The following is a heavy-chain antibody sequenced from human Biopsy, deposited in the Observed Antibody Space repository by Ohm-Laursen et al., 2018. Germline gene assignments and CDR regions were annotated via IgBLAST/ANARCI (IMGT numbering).Heavy chain of an antibody. CDR3: VRSFSSSGYFRCDAFDV. Sequence: SLRLSCAASGFTFTNYAMSWVRQAPGKGLEWVSYINVPSSHIYYGASVRGRFTISRDNAENSVVLQMNSLRAEDTAVYYCVRSFSSSGYFRCDAFDVWGQGTMVTVSS. CDR2: INVPSSHI. CDR1: GFTFTNYA. D-gene: IGHD3-22*01. V-gene: IGHV3-48*01. J-gene: IGHJ3*01.